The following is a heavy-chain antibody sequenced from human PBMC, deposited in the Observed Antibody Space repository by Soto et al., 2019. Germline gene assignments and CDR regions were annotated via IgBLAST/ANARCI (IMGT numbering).Heavy chain of an antibody. CDR1: GFTFSSYA. Sequence: GGSLRLSCAASGFTFSSYAMSWVRQAPGKGLEWVSAISGSGGSTYYADSVKGRFTISRDNSKNTLYLQMNSLRAEDTAVYYCAKELNDYGGKGRAFDICGQGTMVTVSS. CDR2: ISGSGGST. V-gene: IGHV3-23*01. J-gene: IGHJ3*02. CDR3: AKELNDYGGKGRAFDI. D-gene: IGHD4-17*01.